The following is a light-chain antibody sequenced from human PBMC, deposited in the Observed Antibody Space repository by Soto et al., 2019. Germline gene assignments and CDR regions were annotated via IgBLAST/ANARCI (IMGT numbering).Light chain of an antibody. V-gene: IGKV1-5*01. J-gene: IGKJ1*01. CDR3: QQYNSYSGT. Sequence: DIQMTQSPSTLSASVGDRVTMNCRASQSISSWLAGYQQKPGEAPKLLIYDASTLQSGVPSRFSGSGSGTEFTLTISSLQPDDFASYYCQQYNSYSGTFGQGTTVE. CDR2: DAS. CDR1: QSISSW.